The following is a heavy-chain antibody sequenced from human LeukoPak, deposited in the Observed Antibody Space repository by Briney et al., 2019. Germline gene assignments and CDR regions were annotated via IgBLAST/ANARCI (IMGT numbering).Heavy chain of an antibody. CDR3: ARDYDVLTAYPPTQLFDP. CDR1: GGSFSGYY. D-gene: IGHD3-9*01. J-gene: IGHJ5*02. CDR2: INHSGST. V-gene: IGHV4-34*01. Sequence: SETLSLTCAVYGGSFSGYYWSWIRQPPGKGLEWIGEINHSGSTNYNPSLKSRVTISVDTSKNQFSLKLNSVTAADTAVYYCARDYDVLTAYPPTQLFDPWGQGTLVTVSS.